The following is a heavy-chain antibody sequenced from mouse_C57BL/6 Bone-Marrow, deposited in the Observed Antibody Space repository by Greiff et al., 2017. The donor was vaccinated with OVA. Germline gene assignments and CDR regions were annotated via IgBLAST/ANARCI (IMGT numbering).Heavy chain of an antibody. CDR2: IYPRDGST. D-gene: IGHD1-1*01. Sequence: VQLKESGPELVKPGASVKLSCKASGYTFTSYDINWVKQRPGQGLEWIGWIYPRDGSTKYNEKFKGKATLTVDTSSSTAYMELHSLTSEDSAVYFCAREGRSREGSSYGFAYWGQGTLVTVSA. V-gene: IGHV1-85*01. CDR1: GYTFTSYD. J-gene: IGHJ3*01. CDR3: AREGRSREGSSYGFAY.